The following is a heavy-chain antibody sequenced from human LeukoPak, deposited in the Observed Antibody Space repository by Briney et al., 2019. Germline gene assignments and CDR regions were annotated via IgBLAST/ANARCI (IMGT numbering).Heavy chain of an antibody. Sequence: PGGSLRLSCAASGFTFSSYAMSWVRQAPGEGLEWGSTISGSGGSTYYADSVKGRFTISRDNSKNTLYLQMNSLRAEDTAVYSCAKDGSGSYSSFDYWGRGTLVTVSS. J-gene: IGHJ4*02. V-gene: IGHV3-23*01. CDR2: ISGSGGST. CDR3: AKDGSGSYSSFDY. D-gene: IGHD1-26*01. CDR1: GFTFSSYA.